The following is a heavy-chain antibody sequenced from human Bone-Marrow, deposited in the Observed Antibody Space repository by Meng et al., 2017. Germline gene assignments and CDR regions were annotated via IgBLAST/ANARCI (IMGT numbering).Heavy chain of an antibody. CDR2: ISSTSDSI. V-gene: IGHV3-21*01. CDR1: GFPFNSYS. CDR3: ARGRGSYCSGRSCYPTADAFDL. D-gene: IGHD2-15*01. J-gene: IGHJ3*01. Sequence: GGSLRLSCAASGFPFNSYSMNWVRQAPGKGLEWVSSISSTSDSIYYADSLSGRFTISRDNAKRSLYRQLNNPTVEETSVYYCARGRGSYCSGRSCYPTADAFDLWGPGTMVTVSS.